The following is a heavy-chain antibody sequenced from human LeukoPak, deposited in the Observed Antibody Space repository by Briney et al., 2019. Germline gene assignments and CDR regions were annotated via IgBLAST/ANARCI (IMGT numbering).Heavy chain of an antibody. CDR2: ISSSSSYI. V-gene: IGHV3-21*01. CDR1: GFTFNGYS. Sequence: GGSLRLSCAASGFTFNGYSMNWVRQAPGKGLEWVSSISSSSSYIYYADSVKGRFTISRDNAKNSLYLQMNSLRAEDTAVYYCARGLDSSSWYGVDYWGQGTLVTVSS. J-gene: IGHJ4*02. D-gene: IGHD6-13*01. CDR3: ARGLDSSSWYGVDY.